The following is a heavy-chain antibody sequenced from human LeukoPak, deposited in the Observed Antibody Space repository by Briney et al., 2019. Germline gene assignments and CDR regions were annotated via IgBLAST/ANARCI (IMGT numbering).Heavy chain of an antibody. V-gene: IGHV1-18*01. CDR2: ISPYSGHA. CDR1: GYTFTSYG. J-gene: IGHJ5*02. CDR3: ARDPGVYSSGSYAPGWFDP. D-gene: IGHD6-19*01. Sequence: ASVKVSCKASGYTFTSYGISWVRQAPGQGLEWMGWISPYSGHANYAQKLQGRVTMTTDTSTSTAYMELRSLRSDDTAMYYCARDPGVYSSGSYAPGWFDPWGQGSLVTVSS.